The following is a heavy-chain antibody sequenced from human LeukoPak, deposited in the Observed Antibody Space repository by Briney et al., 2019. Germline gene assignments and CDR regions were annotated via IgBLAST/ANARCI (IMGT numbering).Heavy chain of an antibody. CDR3: VRGGSVNPALIDY. J-gene: IGHJ4*02. CDR1: GGSITTYY. V-gene: IGHV4-59*01. Sequence: PSETLSLTCTVSGGSITTYYWSWIRQPPGKGLEWIGFIYNSGSTKYNPSLGSRGTISEDTAKNQFSLKLNSVTAADTAIYYCVRGGSVNPALIDYWGQGTLVTVSS. D-gene: IGHD1-14*01. CDR2: IYNSGST.